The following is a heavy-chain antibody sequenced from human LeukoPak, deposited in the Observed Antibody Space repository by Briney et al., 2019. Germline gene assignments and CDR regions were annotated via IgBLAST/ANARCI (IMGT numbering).Heavy chain of an antibody. Sequence: GGSLRLSCAASGFPFSNHGMHWVRQAQGKGMEWEAVISYDGRNKYYADSVKGRFTISRDNSQNTLSLQMNSLRAEDTAVYYCVKDGDDSGWNYFDYWGQGTLVTVSS. J-gene: IGHJ4*02. D-gene: IGHD6-19*01. V-gene: IGHV3-30*18. CDR1: GFPFSNHG. CDR2: ISYDGRNK. CDR3: VKDGDDSGWNYFDY.